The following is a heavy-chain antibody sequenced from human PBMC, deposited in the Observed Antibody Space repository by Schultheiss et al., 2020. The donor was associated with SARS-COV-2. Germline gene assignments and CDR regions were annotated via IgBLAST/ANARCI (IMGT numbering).Heavy chain of an antibody. V-gene: IGHV4-61*01. CDR1: GGSISSSNW. J-gene: IGHJ4*02. D-gene: IGHD3-22*01. Sequence: SETLSLTCAVSGGSISSSNWWSWIRQPPGKGLEWIGYIYYSGSTNYNPSLKSRVTISVDTSKNQFSLKLNSVTAADTAVYYCARDRAITMTYFDFWGRGALVTVSS. CDR2: IYYSGST. CDR3: ARDRAITMTYFDF.